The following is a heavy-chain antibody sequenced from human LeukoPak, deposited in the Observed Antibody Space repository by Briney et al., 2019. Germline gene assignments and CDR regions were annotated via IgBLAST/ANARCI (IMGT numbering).Heavy chain of an antibody. CDR1: GYTFTSYD. V-gene: IGHV1-8*01. D-gene: IGHD3-3*01. Sequence: ASVKVSCKASGYTFTSYDINWVRQATGQGLEWMGWMNPNSGNTGYAQKFQGRVTMTRNTSISTAYMELSSLRSEDTAVYYCATRALITIFGVVINPGDWFDPWGQGTLVTVSS. J-gene: IGHJ5*02. CDR3: ATRALITIFGVVINPGDWFDP. CDR2: MNPNSGNT.